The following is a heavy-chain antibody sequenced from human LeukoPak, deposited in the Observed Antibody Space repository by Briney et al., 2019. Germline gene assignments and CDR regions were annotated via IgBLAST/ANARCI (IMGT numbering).Heavy chain of an antibody. CDR3: GGGVPAY. V-gene: IGHV3-30-3*01. J-gene: IGHJ4*02. D-gene: IGHD3-16*01. CDR2: ISYDGSNK. Sequence: GGSLRLSCSASGFTFSSYAMHWVRQAPGKGLEWVAVISYDGSNKYYADSVKGRFTISRDNSKNTLHLQMNSLRAEDTAVYYCGGGVPAYWGQGTLVTVSS. CDR1: GFTFSSYA.